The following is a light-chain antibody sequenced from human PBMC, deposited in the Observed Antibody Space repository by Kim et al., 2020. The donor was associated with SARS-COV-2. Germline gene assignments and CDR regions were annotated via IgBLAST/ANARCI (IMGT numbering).Light chain of an antibody. J-gene: IGLJ2*01. V-gene: IGLV3-19*01. CDR2: GKN. CDR1: SLRTYY. CDR3: NSRDSSGNHLV. Sequence: GQTVRITCQGDSLRTYYASWYQQKPGQAPVLVIYGKNNRPSGIPDRFSGSSSGNTASLTITGAQAEDESDYYCNSRDSSGNHLVFGGGTQLTVL.